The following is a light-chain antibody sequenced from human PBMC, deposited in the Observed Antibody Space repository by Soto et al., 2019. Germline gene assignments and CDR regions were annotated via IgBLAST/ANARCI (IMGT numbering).Light chain of an antibody. CDR3: QQYYNYPWT. CDR1: QDISNY. CDR2: AAS. Sequence: AIRLTQSPSSFSASTGDRVTITCRASQDISNYLAWYQQRPGKAPKLLMYAASILQGGVPSRFSGSGSGTDFTLTIDCLQSEDFATYYCQQYYNYPWTFGQGTKVE. J-gene: IGKJ1*01. V-gene: IGKV1-8*01.